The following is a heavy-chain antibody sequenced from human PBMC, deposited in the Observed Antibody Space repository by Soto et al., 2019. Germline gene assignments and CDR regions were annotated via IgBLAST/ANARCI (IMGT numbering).Heavy chain of an antibody. CDR2: IYYSGST. J-gene: IGHJ6*03. D-gene: IGHD3-3*01. Sequence: PSETLSLTCTASGGSISSGGYYWSWIRQHPGKGLEWIGYIYYSGSTYYNPSLKSRVTISVDTSKNQFSLKLSSVTAADTAVYYCARTLYDFWSGSLGYYYYMDVWGKGTTVTVSS. CDR3: ARTLYDFWSGSLGYYYYMDV. V-gene: IGHV4-31*03. CDR1: GGSISSGGYY.